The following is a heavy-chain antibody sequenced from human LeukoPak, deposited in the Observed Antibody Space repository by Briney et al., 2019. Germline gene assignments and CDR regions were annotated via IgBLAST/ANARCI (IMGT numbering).Heavy chain of an antibody. CDR3: ARAAVHNWFDP. Sequence: PSETLSLTCTVSSGSISSYYWSWIRQPPGKGLEWIGYIYYSGSTNYNPSLKSRVTISVDTSKNQFSLKLSSVAAADTAVYYCARAAVHNWFDPWGQGTLVTVSS. D-gene: IGHD6-19*01. CDR2: IYYSGST. V-gene: IGHV4-59*01. CDR1: SGSISSYY. J-gene: IGHJ5*02.